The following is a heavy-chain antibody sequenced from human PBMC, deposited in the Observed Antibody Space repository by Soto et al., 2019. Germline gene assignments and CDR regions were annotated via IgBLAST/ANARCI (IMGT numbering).Heavy chain of an antibody. V-gene: IGHV4-39*01. CDR2: IYYSGST. D-gene: IGHD2-21*02. CDR3: ARQRTSVVTQAYFDS. J-gene: IGHJ4*02. CDR1: GDSINNRIYY. Sequence: PSETLSLTCPVTGDSINNRIYYGVWIRQPPGKVLDWIGSIYYSGSTYNNSSLKSRVSMSVDTSKNQFSLKLRSVTAADTALYYCARQRTSVVTQAYFDSWGQGSLVTVSS.